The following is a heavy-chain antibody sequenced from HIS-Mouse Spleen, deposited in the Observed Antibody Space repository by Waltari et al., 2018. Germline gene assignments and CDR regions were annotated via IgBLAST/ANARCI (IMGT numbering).Heavy chain of an antibody. V-gene: IGHV4-31*03. Sequence: QVQLQESGPGLVKPSQTLSLTCTVSGGSISSGGYYWSWIRQHPGKGVEWIGYIDYSGTTYYNPSLKSRVTISLDPSKNQFSLKLSSVTAADTAVYYCARSPYYDFWSGYSDNWFDPWGQGTLVTVSS. CDR2: IDYSGTT. D-gene: IGHD3-3*01. CDR3: ARSPYYDFWSGYSDNWFDP. J-gene: IGHJ5*02. CDR1: GGSISSGGYY.